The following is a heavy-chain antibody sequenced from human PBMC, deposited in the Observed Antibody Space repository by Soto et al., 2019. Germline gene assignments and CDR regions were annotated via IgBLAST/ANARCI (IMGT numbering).Heavy chain of an antibody. D-gene: IGHD3-22*01. J-gene: IGHJ3*01. CDR3: ARDTWHESNDYFVDVFDS. CDR1: GGSISNYY. V-gene: IGHV4-59*01. CDR2: IHNSGST. Sequence: QVQLQESGPGLVKPSETLSLTCTVSGGSISNYYWSWIRQPPGKGLEWIGYIHNSGSTNCQPSLKSRVTIAVATSENQISLKLSSVTAADTARYYCARDTWHESNDYFVDVFDSWGQGTMVTVSS.